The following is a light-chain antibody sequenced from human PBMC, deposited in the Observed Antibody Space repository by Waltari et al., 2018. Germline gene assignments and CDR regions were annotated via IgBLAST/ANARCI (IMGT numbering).Light chain of an antibody. V-gene: IGKV3-11*01. Sequence: EIVLTQSPPTLSLSPGERATLSCRASQSVGSYLAWYQQRPGQAPRLLISDASNRATGIPARFSGSGSETDFTLTISSLEPEDFAVYYCQQRNTWWTFGQGTKVEIK. CDR1: QSVGSY. J-gene: IGKJ1*01. CDR3: QQRNTWWT. CDR2: DAS.